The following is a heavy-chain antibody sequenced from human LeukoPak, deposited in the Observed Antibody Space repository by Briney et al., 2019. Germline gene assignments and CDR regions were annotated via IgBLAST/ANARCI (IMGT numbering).Heavy chain of an antibody. Sequence: ASVKVSCKASGYTFTSYFMHWVRQAPGQGLEWMGIIHPSGGSTSYAQKLQGRVTMTRDMSTSTVYIELSSLRSENTAVYYCARGGYSLSYCSMDVWGKGTTVAVSS. J-gene: IGHJ6*03. CDR3: ARGGYSLSYCSMDV. D-gene: IGHD6-13*01. V-gene: IGHV1-46*01. CDR2: IHPSGGST. CDR1: GYTFTSYF.